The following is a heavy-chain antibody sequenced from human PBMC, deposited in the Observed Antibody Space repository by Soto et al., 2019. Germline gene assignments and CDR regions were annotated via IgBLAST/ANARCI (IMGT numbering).Heavy chain of an antibody. CDR3: AMRREGASLGY. Sequence: PGGSLRLSCAASGFTFSSYGMHWVRQAPGKGLEWVAVISYDGSNKYYADSVKGRFTISRDNSKNTLYLQMNSLRAEDTAVYYCAMRREGASLGYWGQGTLVTVSS. CDR2: ISYDGSNK. J-gene: IGHJ4*02. CDR1: GFTFSSYG. D-gene: IGHD3-16*01. V-gene: IGHV3-30*03.